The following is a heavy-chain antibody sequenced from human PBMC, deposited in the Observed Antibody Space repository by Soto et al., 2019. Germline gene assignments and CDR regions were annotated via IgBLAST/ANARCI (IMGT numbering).Heavy chain of an antibody. Sequence: QVQLVASGGGVVHLGRSLTLSCAASGFTFNRHAIHWVRQSPGMGLEWVTVISRDGNNKYSADSVKGRFTISRDNAKNTVILQMNSLRREDTAIYYCARSRSGAVADSFDYWGQGTPVTVSS. J-gene: IGHJ4*02. D-gene: IGHD3-10*01. CDR2: ISRDGNNK. V-gene: IGHV3-30-3*01. CDR3: ARSRSGAVADSFDY. CDR1: GFTFNRHA.